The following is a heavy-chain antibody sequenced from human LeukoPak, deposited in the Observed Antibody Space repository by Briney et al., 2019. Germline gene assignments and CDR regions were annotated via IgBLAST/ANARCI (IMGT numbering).Heavy chain of an antibody. Sequence: PSETLPLTCTVSGGSISSRDYYWTWIRQHPGKGLEWIGYIYYSGTTSYNPSLKSRVTISVDTSKNQFSLKLSSVTAADTAVYYCARDWPIDYWGQGTLVTVSS. CDR3: ARDWPIDY. CDR1: GGSISSRDYY. CDR2: IYYSGTT. V-gene: IGHV4-31*03. J-gene: IGHJ4*02.